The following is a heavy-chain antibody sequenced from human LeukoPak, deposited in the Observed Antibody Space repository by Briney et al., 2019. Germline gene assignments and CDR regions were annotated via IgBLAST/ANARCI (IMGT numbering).Heavy chain of an antibody. CDR1: GVSISSYY. J-gene: IGHJ4*02. Sequence: SETLSLTCTVSGVSISSYYWSWIRQPPGKGLEWIGYIHNSGITNYNPSLKSRVTISVDTSKNQFSLKLSSVTAADTAVYYCARDNNPHLTYYYDSSGYYFLNPLDYWGQGTLVTVSS. D-gene: IGHD3-22*01. V-gene: IGHV4-4*08. CDR2: IHNSGIT. CDR3: ARDNNPHLTYYYDSSGYYFLNPLDY.